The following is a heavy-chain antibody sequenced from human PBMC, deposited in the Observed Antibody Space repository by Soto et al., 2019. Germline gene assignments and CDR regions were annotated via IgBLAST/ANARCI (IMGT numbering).Heavy chain of an antibody. J-gene: IGHJ4*02. V-gene: IGHV4-59*02. Sequence: TSETLSLTCTVSGDSVTNYFWSWMRQPPGKGLEWIGHMYHGGRTNYSPSLKSRVTMSLDSSKNQFSLSLSSVTAADTAVYFCARDPGYCTNGVCPIFDFWGQGVLVTVSS. CDR3: ARDPGYCTNGVCPIFDF. D-gene: IGHD2-8*01. CDR1: GDSVTNYF. CDR2: MYHGGRT.